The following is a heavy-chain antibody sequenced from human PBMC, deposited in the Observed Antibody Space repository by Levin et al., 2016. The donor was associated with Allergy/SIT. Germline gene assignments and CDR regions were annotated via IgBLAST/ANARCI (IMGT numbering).Heavy chain of an antibody. CDR1: GFTFSSYA. D-gene: IGHD5-18*01. CDR3: AKRGQNTAGPR. Sequence: GESLKISCAASGFTFSSYAMSWVRQAPGKGLEWVSAISGSGGSTYYADSVKGRFTISRDNSKNTLYLQMNSLRAEDTAVYYCAKRGQNTAGPRWGQGTLVTVSS. J-gene: IGHJ4*02. CDR2: ISGSGGST. V-gene: IGHV3-23*01.